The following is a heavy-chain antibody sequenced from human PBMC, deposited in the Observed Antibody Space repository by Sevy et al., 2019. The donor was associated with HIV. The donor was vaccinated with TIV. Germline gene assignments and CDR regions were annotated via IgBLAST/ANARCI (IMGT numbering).Heavy chain of an antibody. D-gene: IGHD5-18*01. J-gene: IGHJ4*02. V-gene: IGHV3-7*01. CDR1: RFTFSDSW. CDR3: ARDRAYSALDY. Sequence: GGSLRLSCVASRFTFSDSWMTWVRQAPGKGLERIAFINEDGSRLGYVDSVRGRFTISRENTKNSLYLQMNSLGAEDTAVYFCARDRAYSALDYWGQGTLVTVSS. CDR2: INEDGSRL.